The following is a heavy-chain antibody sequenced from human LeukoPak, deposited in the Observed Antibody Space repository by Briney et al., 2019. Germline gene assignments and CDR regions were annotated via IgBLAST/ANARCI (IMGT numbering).Heavy chain of an antibody. D-gene: IGHD1-26*01. CDR2: MNPNSGNT. CDR1: GYTFTSYD. J-gene: IGHJ4*02. V-gene: IGHV1-8*01. Sequence: GASVKVSCKASGYTFTSYDINWVRQATGQGLEWMGWMNPNSGNTGYAQKFQGRVTMTRNTSISTAYMELSSPRSEDTAVYYCARGKTYSGSHIDYWGQGTLVTVSS. CDR3: ARGKTYSGSHIDY.